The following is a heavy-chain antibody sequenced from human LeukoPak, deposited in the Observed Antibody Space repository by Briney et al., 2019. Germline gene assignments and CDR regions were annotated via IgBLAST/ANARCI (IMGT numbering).Heavy chain of an antibody. CDR2: ISGSGGST. CDR1: GFTFSSYA. J-gene: IGHJ4*02. D-gene: IGHD2-15*01. Sequence: GGSLRLSCAASGFTFSSYAMSWVRQAPGKGLEWVSAISGSGGSTYYADSVKGRFTISRDNSKNTLYLQMIGLRAEDTAIYYCARGTLPYCSGAACYPFDFWGQGTLVTVSS. V-gene: IGHV3-23*01. CDR3: ARGTLPYCSGAACYPFDF.